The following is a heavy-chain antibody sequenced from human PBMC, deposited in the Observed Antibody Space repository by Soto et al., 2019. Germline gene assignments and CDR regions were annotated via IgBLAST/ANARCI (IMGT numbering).Heavy chain of an antibody. V-gene: IGHV1-2*04. Sequence: APLKVSRKAAGYGYSGYYMRCRRLTPGQGLEWMGWINPNSGGTNYAQKFQGWVTMTRDTSISTAYMELSRLRSDDTAVYYCARGYCSSTSCYSEENYYYYYMDVWGKGTTVTVSS. CDR1: GYGYSGYY. CDR3: ARGYCSSTSCYSEENYYYYYMDV. CDR2: INPNSGGT. D-gene: IGHD2-2*01. J-gene: IGHJ6*03.